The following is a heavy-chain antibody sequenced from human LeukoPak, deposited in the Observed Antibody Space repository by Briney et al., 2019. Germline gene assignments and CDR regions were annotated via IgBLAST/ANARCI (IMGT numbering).Heavy chain of an antibody. V-gene: IGHV5-51*01. J-gene: IGHJ3*02. CDR1: GYSFTNYW. D-gene: IGHD1-1*01. CDR2: IYPGDSDT. CDR3: ATLNTTGLDAFDI. Sequence: GESLKISCKGSGYSFTNYWIGWVRQMPGKGLGWMGIIYPGDSDTRYSPSFQGQVTISADKSIRTAYLQWSSLKASDTAMYYCATLNTTGLDAFDIRGQGTLVTVSS.